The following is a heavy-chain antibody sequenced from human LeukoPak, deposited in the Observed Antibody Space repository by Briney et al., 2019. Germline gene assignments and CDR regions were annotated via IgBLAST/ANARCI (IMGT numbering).Heavy chain of an antibody. D-gene: IGHD5-12*01. CDR3: ARSAYSALTSGGYYYYMDV. CDR2: IYGSGST. CDR1: GGSISNYY. V-gene: IGHV4-4*07. J-gene: IGHJ6*03. Sequence: SETLSLTCTVSGGSISNYYWSWIRQPAGKGLEWIGRIYGSGSTNYNPAHKSRVTMSIDTSKNQFSLKLSSVTAADTAVYYCARSAYSALTSGGYYYYMDVWGKGTTVTVSS.